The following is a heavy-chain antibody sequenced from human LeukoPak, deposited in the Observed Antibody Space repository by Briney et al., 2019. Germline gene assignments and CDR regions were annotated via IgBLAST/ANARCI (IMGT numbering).Heavy chain of an antibody. Sequence: SDTLSLTCAVSGYSISSSNWWGWIRQPPGKGLEWIGYIYYSGITYYNPSLKSRVTMSVDTSKNQFSLKLSSVTAVDTAVYYCARMPYYYDSSGYYSFFDYWGQGTLITVSS. CDR2: IYYSGIT. D-gene: IGHD3-22*01. V-gene: IGHV4-28*01. CDR3: ARMPYYYDSSGYYSFFDY. J-gene: IGHJ4*02. CDR1: GYSISSSNW.